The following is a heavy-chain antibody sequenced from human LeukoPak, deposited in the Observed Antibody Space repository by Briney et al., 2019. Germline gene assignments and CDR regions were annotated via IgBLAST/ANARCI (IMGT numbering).Heavy chain of an antibody. J-gene: IGHJ4*02. CDR2: ISGSGGST. D-gene: IGHD4-17*01. CDR3: AKDLFGVTSYDY. CDR1: GFTFSSYA. Sequence: PGGSLILSCAASGFTFSSYAMSWVRQAPGKGLEWVSAISGSGGSTYYADSVKGRFTISRDNSKNTLYLQMNSLRAEDTAVYYCAKDLFGVTSYDYWGQGTLVTVSS. V-gene: IGHV3-23*01.